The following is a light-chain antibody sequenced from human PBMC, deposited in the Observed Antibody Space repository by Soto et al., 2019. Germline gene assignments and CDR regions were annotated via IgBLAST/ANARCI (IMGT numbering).Light chain of an antibody. CDR1: QSVSRY. V-gene: IGKV3-11*01. CDR3: QQYGGSPIT. Sequence: EIVLTQSPATLSLSPGERATLSCRASQSVSRYLAWYQQKPGQAPRLLIYDASNRATGIPARFSGSGSGTDFTLTISRLEPDDFALYFCQQYGGSPITFGLGTRLEIK. J-gene: IGKJ5*01. CDR2: DAS.